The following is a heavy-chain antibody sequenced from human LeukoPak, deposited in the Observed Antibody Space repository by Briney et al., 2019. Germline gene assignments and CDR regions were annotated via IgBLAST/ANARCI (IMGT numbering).Heavy chain of an antibody. Sequence: ASVKVSCKASGCTFTSYGISWVRQAPGQGLEWMGWISAYNGNTNYAQKLQGRVTMTTDTSTSTAYMELRSLRSDDTAVYYCARVEREWGVYYYYMDVWGKGTTVTVSS. D-gene: IGHD3-16*01. CDR3: ARVEREWGVYYYYMDV. CDR1: GCTFTSYG. V-gene: IGHV1-18*01. CDR2: ISAYNGNT. J-gene: IGHJ6*03.